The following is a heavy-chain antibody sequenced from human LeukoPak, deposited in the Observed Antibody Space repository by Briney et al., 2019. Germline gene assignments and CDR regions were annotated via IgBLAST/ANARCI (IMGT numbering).Heavy chain of an antibody. D-gene: IGHD6-6*01. J-gene: IGHJ4*02. CDR3: AKDRIAAGLDY. V-gene: IGHV3-30*18. CDR1: GFTFSSYG. CDR2: ISYDGRNK. Sequence: PGGSLRLSCAASGFTFSSYGMHWVRQAPGKGLEWVAVISYDGRNKYYSNSVNGRFTISRDNSKNTLYLQMNSLRAEDTAVYYCAKDRIAAGLDYWGQGTLVTVSS.